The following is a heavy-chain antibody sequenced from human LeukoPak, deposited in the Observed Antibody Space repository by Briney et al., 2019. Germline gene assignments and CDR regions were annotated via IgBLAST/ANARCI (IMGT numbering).Heavy chain of an antibody. CDR1: GFTFSSYG. CDR2: ISYDGSNK. J-gene: IGHJ4*02. V-gene: IGHV3-30*18. Sequence: GGSLRLSCEASGFTFSSYGMHWVRQAPGKGLEWVAVISYDGSNKYYADSVKGRFTISRDNSKNTLYLQMNSLRAEGTAVYYCAKDPRLWELDYWGQGTLVTVSS. D-gene: IGHD1-26*01. CDR3: AKDPRLWELDY.